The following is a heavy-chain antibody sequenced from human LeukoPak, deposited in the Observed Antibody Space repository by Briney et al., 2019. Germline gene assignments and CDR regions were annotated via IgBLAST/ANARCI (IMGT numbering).Heavy chain of an antibody. V-gene: IGHV1-69*01. CDR2: VITIFGTA. Sequence: SVNLSCKASGGTFSSYAIRWVRQAPRQGLEWMGGVITIFGTAKYAQKLQGRVSITADPSTRPTYMEGSSDRSEDPAVYYCARRGNGMDVWGKGTTVTVSS. CDR1: GGTFSSYA. J-gene: IGHJ6*04. CDR3: ARRGNGMDV.